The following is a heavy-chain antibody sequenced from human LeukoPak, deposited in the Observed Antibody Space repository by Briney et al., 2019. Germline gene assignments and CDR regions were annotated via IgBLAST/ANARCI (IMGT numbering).Heavy chain of an antibody. CDR2: INPSGGST. D-gene: IGHD6-13*01. CDR3: ARASSSWSMYNWFDP. CDR1: GXTFXSYY. Sequence: VKVSXXXSGXTFXSYYMHWVRQAPGQGLEWMGIINPSGGSTSYAQKFQGRVTMTRDTSTSTVYMELSSLRSEDTAVYYCARASSSWSMYNWFDPWGQGTLVTVSS. J-gene: IGHJ5*02. V-gene: IGHV1-46*01.